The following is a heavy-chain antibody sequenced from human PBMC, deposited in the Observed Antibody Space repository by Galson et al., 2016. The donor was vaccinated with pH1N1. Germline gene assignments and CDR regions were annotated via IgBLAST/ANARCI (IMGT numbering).Heavy chain of an antibody. V-gene: IGHV1-69*13. CDR3: AREDYYDTDLSDWYFDL. D-gene: IGHD3-22*01. CDR1: GGTFSSYG. CDR2: IIPIFGTA. Sequence: SVKVSCKASGGTFSSYGISWVRQAPGQGLEWMGKIIPIFGTANYAQKFQGSVTITADESTTTAYIELSSLISEDTAVYYCAREDYYDTDLSDWYFDLWGRGTLVTVSS. J-gene: IGHJ2*01.